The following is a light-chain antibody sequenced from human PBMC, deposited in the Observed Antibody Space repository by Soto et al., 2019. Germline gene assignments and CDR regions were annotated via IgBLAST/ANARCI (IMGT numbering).Light chain of an antibody. V-gene: IGKV1-5*01. Sequence: DIQMTQSPSTLSATEGDRVTITCRASQSISSWLAWYQQKPWKAPKLLIYDASSLESGVPSRFSGSGSGTEFTLTISSLQPDDFATYYCQQYNSYLTFCGGTRLEI. CDR2: DAS. J-gene: IGKJ5*01. CDR1: QSISSW. CDR3: QQYNSYLT.